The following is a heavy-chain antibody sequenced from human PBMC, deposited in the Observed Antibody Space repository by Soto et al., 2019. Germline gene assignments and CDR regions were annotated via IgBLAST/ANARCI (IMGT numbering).Heavy chain of an antibody. Sequence: GGSLRLSCAASGFTFSSYAMSWVRQAPGKGLEWVSAISGSGGSTYYADSVKGRFTISRDNSKNTLYLQMNSLRAEDTAVYYCAKDRYCISTSCPNYYYYYGMDVWGQGTTVTVSS. J-gene: IGHJ6*02. CDR3: AKDRYCISTSCPNYYYYYGMDV. D-gene: IGHD2-2*01. CDR2: ISGSGGST. CDR1: GFTFSSYA. V-gene: IGHV3-23*01.